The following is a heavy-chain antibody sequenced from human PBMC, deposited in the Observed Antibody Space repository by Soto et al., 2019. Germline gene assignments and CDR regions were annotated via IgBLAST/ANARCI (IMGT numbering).Heavy chain of an antibody. CDR2: INPIFGTA. CDR3: ATRSGITGTAAAYYYYGMDV. CDR1: GYTFTGYY. D-gene: IGHD1-7*01. Sequence: SVKVSCKASGYTFTGYYIHWVRQAPGQGLELMGWINPIFGTANYAQKFQGRVTITADESTSTAYMELSSLRSEDTAVYYCATRSGITGTAAAYYYYGMDVWGQGTTVTVYS. J-gene: IGHJ6*02. V-gene: IGHV1-69*13.